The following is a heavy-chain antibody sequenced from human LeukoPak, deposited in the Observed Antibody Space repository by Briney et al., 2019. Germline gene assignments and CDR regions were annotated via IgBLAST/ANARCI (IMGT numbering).Heavy chain of an antibody. J-gene: IGHJ4*02. V-gene: IGHV1-69*05. D-gene: IGHD6-6*01. Sequence: ASVKVSCKASGGTFSSYAISWVRQAPGQGLEWMGGIIPIFGTANYAQKFQGRVTITTDESTSTAYMELSSLRSEDTAVYYCARDQGIAARPGLDYWGQGTLVTVSS. CDR3: ARDQGIAARPGLDY. CDR2: IIPIFGTA. CDR1: GGTFSSYA.